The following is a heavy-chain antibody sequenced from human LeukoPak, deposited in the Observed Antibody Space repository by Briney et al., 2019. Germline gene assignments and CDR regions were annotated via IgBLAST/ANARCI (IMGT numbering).Heavy chain of an antibody. Sequence: GGSLRLSCAASGFTFSSYSMNWVRQAPGKGLEWVSYISSSSSSIYYADSVKGRFTISRDNAKNSLYLQMNSLRAEDTAVYYCAKEGRSLQTYWGQGTLVTVSS. CDR1: GFTFSSYS. CDR2: ISSSSSSI. J-gene: IGHJ4*02. CDR3: AKEGRSLQTY. D-gene: IGHD5-24*01. V-gene: IGHV3-48*01.